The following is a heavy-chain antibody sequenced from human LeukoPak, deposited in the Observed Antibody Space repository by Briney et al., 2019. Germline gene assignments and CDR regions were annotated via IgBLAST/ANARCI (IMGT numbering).Heavy chain of an antibody. J-gene: IGHJ4*02. CDR2: ISAGGSST. Sequence: GGSLRLSCAASGFTFSSYSMNWVRQAPGKGLEWVSVISAGGSSTYYADSVKGRFTISRDNSKNTLYLEVNSLRADDTAVYYCAKDSRRFDYWGQGTLVTVSS. CDR1: GFTFSSYS. CDR3: AKDSRRFDY. V-gene: IGHV3-23*01.